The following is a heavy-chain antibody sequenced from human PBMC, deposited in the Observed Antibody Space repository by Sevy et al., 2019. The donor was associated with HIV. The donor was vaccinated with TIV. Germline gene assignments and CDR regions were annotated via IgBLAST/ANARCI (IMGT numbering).Heavy chain of an antibody. D-gene: IGHD4-17*01. CDR1: GGSIGSGGYY. CDR3: ARDPTVTTLDYYYGMDV. V-gene: IGHV4-31*03. CDR2: IYYSGST. Sequence: SETLSLTCTVSGGSIGSGGYYWSWIRQHPGKGLEWIGYIYYSGSTYYNPSLKSRVTISVDTSKNQFSLKLSSVTAADTAVYYCARDPTVTTLDYYYGMDVWGQGTTVTVSS. J-gene: IGHJ6*02.